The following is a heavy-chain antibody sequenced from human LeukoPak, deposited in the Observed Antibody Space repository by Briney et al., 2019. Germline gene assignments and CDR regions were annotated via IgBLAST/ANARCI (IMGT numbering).Heavy chain of an antibody. CDR2: IKSKSDGGTT. V-gene: IGHV3-15*01. CDR3: TTEEYQRQPDYYYSGMDV. D-gene: IGHD2-2*01. J-gene: IGHJ6*02. CDR1: GFTFSNAW. Sequence: GGSLRLSCAASGFTFSNAWMSWVRQAPGKGLEWVGRIKSKSDGGTTDYAAPVKGKFTISRDDSKNTLYLQMNSLKTEDTAVYYCTTEEYQRQPDYYYSGMDVWGQGTTVTVSS.